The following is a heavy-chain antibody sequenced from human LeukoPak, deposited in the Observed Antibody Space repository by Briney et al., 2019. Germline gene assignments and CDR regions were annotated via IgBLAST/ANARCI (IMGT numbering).Heavy chain of an antibody. D-gene: IGHD2-8*02. V-gene: IGHV4-39*01. CDR3: ARLGGVYGGYYFDY. J-gene: IGHJ4*02. CDR1: AGSFISSSHH. Sequence: SETLSLTCTVSAGSFISSSHHWGWIRQSPGKGLEWIGTVYYGRTTYYNPSLDGRVTISVDTSKNQFSLKLNSLTAADTAVYFCARLGGVYGGYYFDYWGQGTLVTVSS. CDR2: VYYGRTT.